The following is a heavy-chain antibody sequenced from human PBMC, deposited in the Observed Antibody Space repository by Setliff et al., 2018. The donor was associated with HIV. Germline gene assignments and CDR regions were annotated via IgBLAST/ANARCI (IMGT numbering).Heavy chain of an antibody. D-gene: IGHD1-26*01. CDR2: ISSNSTYI. J-gene: IGHJ4*02. CDR1: GLTDTYNY. Sequence: PGGSLRLSCAASGLTDTYNYMSWVRQAPGKGLEWVSSISSNSTYIYYADSVRGRFTISRDNAKNSLYLQMNSLRAEDTAVYYCARVGVGATVFFDYWGQGTLVTVSS. V-gene: IGHV3-21*01. CDR3: ARVGVGATVFFDY.